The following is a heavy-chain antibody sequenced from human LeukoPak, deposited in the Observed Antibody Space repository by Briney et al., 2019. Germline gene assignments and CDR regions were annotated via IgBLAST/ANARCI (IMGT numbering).Heavy chain of an antibody. CDR2: VTPDGRDK. J-gene: IGHJ4*02. V-gene: IGHV3-7*04. D-gene: IGHD3-10*01. CDR1: GLTFSSYW. Sequence: PGGSLRLSCAASGLTFSSYWMTWVRQAPGKGLEWVATVTPDGRDKYYVDSVRGRFTIFRDNAQNSLFLQMSSLRAEDTAVYYCASDLNHYPYWGQGTLVTVSS. CDR3: ASDLNHYPY.